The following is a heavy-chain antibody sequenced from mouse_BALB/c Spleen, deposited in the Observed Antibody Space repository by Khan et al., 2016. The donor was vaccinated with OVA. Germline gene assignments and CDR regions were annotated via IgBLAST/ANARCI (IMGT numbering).Heavy chain of an antibody. Sequence: LKESGDTVKISCKASGYTFTNYGMNWVKQAPGKGLKWMGWINTYTGEPTYADDFKGRFAFSLETSASTAYLRINNLKNEDTATYFCARPPYFSYVMVYWGQGTSVTVSS. CDR1: GYTFTNYG. D-gene: IGHD2-10*01. CDR3: ARPPYFSYVMVY. CDR2: INTYTGEP. J-gene: IGHJ4*01. V-gene: IGHV9-3-1*01.